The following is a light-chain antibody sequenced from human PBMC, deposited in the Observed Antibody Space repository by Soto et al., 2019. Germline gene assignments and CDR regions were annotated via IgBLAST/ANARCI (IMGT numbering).Light chain of an antibody. CDR2: DAS. J-gene: IGKJ1*01. CDR3: QQYDNLLTWT. CDR1: QDISNN. Sequence: DIQMTQSPSSLSAIVGDRVTTTCQASQDISNNLNWYQQKPGKAPKLLIYDASNLERGVPSRFSGSGSGTDFTFTISSLQPEDIATYYCQQYDNLLTWTFGQGTKVDIK. V-gene: IGKV1-33*01.